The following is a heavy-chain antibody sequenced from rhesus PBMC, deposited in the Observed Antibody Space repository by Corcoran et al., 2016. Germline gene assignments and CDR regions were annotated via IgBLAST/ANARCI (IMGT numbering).Heavy chain of an antibody. CDR3: AKSLGYSGYIAEYFEF. V-gene: IGHV5-2*01. J-gene: IGHJ1*01. CDR1: GYSFTSYW. CDR2: IHPRHSYT. D-gene: IGHD5-30*01. Sequence: EVQLVQSGAEVKRPGESLKISCKTSGYSFTSYWISWVRQRTGKGLEWVVAIHPRHSYTSYSPSFQGQVTISADKSISTTYLQWRSLKASDSATYYCAKSLGYSGYIAEYFEFWGQGALVPVSS.